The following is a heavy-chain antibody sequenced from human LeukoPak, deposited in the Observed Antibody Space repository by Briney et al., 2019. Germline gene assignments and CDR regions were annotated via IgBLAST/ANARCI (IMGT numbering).Heavy chain of an antibody. CDR3: AGPSHYYDRSGPSSGYFDY. Sequence: PGRSLRLSCAASGFTVSSNYMSWVRQAPGKGLEWVSVIYSGGSTSYADSVKGRFTISRDNPKNTLYLQMNSLRAEDTTVYYCAGPSHYYDRSGPSSGYFDYWGQGTLVTVYS. J-gene: IGHJ4*02. CDR2: IYSGGST. V-gene: IGHV3-66*04. D-gene: IGHD3-22*01. CDR1: GFTVSSNY.